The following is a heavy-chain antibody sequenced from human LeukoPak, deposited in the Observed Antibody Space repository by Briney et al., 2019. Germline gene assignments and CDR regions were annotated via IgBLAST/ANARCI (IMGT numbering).Heavy chain of an antibody. V-gene: IGHV4-59*01. D-gene: IGHD1-14*01. J-gene: IGHJ6*03. Sequence: SETLSLTCTVSGGSITNYYWTWIRQPPGKGLEWIGYIHYSGSTNYNPSLKSRVTISVDTSKNQFSLKLSSVTAADTAVYYCARASITYYYYYYMGVWGKGTTVTVSS. CDR1: GGSITNYY. CDR3: ARASITYYYYYYMGV. CDR2: IHYSGST.